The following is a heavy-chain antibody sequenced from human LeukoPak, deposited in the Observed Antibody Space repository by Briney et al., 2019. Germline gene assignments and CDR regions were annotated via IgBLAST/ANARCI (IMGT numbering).Heavy chain of an antibody. CDR3: ARDYYYDSSGYWDYYFDY. D-gene: IGHD3-22*01. V-gene: IGHV3-33*01. CDR1: GFTFSRFG. J-gene: IGHJ4*02. CDR2: IWYDGSNK. Sequence: PGGSLRLSCAASGFTFSRFGMHWVRQAPGKGLEWVAVIWYDGSNKYYADSVKGRFTISRDNSKNTLYLEVNSLRAEDTAVYYCARDYYYDSSGYWDYYFDYWGQGTLVSVSP.